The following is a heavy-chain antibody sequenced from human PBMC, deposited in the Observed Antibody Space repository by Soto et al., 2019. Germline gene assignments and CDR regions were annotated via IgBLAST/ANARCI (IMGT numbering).Heavy chain of an antibody. CDR2: IIPIFGTA. CDR1: GATFISYA. Sequence: ASVKVACQASGATFISYAISGVRQAPGKGLAWMGGIIPIFGTAKYAQKFQGRVTITADESTSTVYMELSSLRSEDTAVYYCARDGIIAVAAWFDPWRQRTMVTVSS. D-gene: IGHD6-19*01. V-gene: IGHV1-69*01. CDR3: ARDGIIAVAAWFDP. J-gene: IGHJ5*02.